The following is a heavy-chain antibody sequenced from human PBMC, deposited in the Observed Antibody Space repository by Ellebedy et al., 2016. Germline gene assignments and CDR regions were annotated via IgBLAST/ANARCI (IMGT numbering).Heavy chain of an antibody. V-gene: IGHV2-5*08. Sequence: TLSLTCTVSGGSISSYYWSWIRQPPGKGLEWLALIYWDDDKRYSPSLKSRLTITKDTSKNQVVLTMTNMDPVDTATYYCAHRRIAVAGAFDPWGQGTLVTVSS. CDR1: GGSISSYYW. CDR2: IYWDDDK. CDR3: AHRRIAVAGAFDP. D-gene: IGHD6-19*01. J-gene: IGHJ5*02.